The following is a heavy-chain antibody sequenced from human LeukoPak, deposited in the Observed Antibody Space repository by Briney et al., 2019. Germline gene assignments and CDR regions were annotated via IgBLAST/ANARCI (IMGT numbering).Heavy chain of an antibody. Sequence: ASVKVSCKASGYTFTSYDINWVRQATGQGLEWMGWMKPNSGNTGYAQKFQGRVTMTRNTSISTAYMELSSLRSEDTAVYYCARGSRLTDPQQLAYYFDYWGQGTLVTVSS. CDR2: MKPNSGNT. CDR1: GYTFTSYD. CDR3: ARGSRLTDPQQLAYYFDY. D-gene: IGHD6-13*01. V-gene: IGHV1-8*01. J-gene: IGHJ4*02.